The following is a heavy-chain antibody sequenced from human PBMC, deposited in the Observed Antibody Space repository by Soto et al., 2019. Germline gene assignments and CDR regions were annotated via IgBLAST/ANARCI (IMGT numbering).Heavy chain of an antibody. J-gene: IGHJ4*02. D-gene: IGHD2-15*01. CDR2: ISSNGGST. CDR1: GFTFSSYA. V-gene: IGHV3-64D*08. Sequence: GGSLRLSCSASGFTFSSYAMHWVRQAPGKGLEYVSAISSNGGSTYYADSVKGRFTISRDNSKNTLYLQMSSLRAEDTDVYYCVKNGQGYCSGGSCYGSPIYFDYWGQGTLVTVSS. CDR3: VKNGQGYCSGGSCYGSPIYFDY.